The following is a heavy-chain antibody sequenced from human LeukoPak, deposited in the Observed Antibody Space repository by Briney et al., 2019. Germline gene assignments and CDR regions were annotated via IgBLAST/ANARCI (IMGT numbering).Heavy chain of an antibody. CDR3: ARAHITIFGVAEGVWFDP. CDR1: GGSFSGYY. D-gene: IGHD3-3*01. Sequence: SETLSLTCAVYGGSFSGYYWSWIRQPPGKGLEWIGEINHSGSTSYNPSLKSRVTISVDTSKNQFSLKLSSVTAADTAVYYCARAHITIFGVAEGVWFDPWGQGTLVTVSS. J-gene: IGHJ5*02. CDR2: INHSGST. V-gene: IGHV4-34*01.